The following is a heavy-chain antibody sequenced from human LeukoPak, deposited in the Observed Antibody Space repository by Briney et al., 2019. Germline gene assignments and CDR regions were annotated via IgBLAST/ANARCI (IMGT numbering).Heavy chain of an antibody. D-gene: IGHD3-22*01. Sequence: NPSETLSLTCAVYGGSFSASYWSWIRQPPGKSLEWIAEINHSGSPKYNPSLKSRVTISVETSKSQFSLRLTSVTAADTAVYYCARLGRDSSGYYYPIDYWGQGTLVTVSS. CDR1: GGSFSASY. CDR2: INHSGSP. CDR3: ARLGRDSSGYYYPIDY. V-gene: IGHV4-34*01. J-gene: IGHJ4*02.